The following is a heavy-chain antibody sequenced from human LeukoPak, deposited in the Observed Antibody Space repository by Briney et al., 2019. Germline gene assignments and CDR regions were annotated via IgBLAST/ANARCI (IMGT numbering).Heavy chain of an antibody. CDR3: ARGAFYYDSRTAEYFQH. Sequence: PGGSLRLSCAASGFTFSSYAMSWVRQAPGKGLEWVSAISGSGGSTYYADSVKGRFTISRDNSKNTLYLQMSSLRAEDTAVYYCARGAFYYDSRTAEYFQHWGQGTLVTVSS. J-gene: IGHJ1*01. D-gene: IGHD3-22*01. CDR2: ISGSGGST. CDR1: GFTFSSYA. V-gene: IGHV3-23*01.